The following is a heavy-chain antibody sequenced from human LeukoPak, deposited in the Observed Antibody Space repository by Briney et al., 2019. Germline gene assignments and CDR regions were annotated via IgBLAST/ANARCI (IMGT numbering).Heavy chain of an antibody. V-gene: IGHV3-21*01. D-gene: IGHD5-18*01. CDR2: ISSSSSYI. CDR1: GFTFSSYS. Sequence: PGGSLRLSCAASGFTFSSYSRNWVGQAPGKGLEWGSTISSSSSYIYYADSVKGPFTISRDNAKNSLYLQMNSLRAEDTAVYYCAREGLPQLWLGYFDYWGQGTLVTVSS. J-gene: IGHJ4*02. CDR3: AREGLPQLWLGYFDY.